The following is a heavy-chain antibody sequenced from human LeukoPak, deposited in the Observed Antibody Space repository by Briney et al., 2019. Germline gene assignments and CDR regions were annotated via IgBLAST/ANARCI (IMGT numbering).Heavy chain of an antibody. D-gene: IGHD6-19*01. CDR1: GGSISSSSYC. V-gene: IGHV4-39*01. CDR3: AQSSGWYDY. CDR2: IYYSGST. Sequence: SETLSLTCTVSGGSISSSSYCWGWIRQPPGKGLEWIGSIYYSGSTYYYPSLKVRVTISVATPKNPFSLKLSSVTAADTAVYYCAQSSGWYDYWGQGTLVTVSS. J-gene: IGHJ4*02.